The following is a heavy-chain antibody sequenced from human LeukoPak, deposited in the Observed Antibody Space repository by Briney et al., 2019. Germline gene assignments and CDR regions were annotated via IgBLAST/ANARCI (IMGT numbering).Heavy chain of an antibody. D-gene: IGHD3-10*01. J-gene: IGHJ4*02. Sequence: GGSLRLSCAASGFTFSSYAMSWVRQAPGKGLEWVSAISGSGGSTYYADSVEGRFTISRDNSKNTLYLQMNSLRAEATAVYYCAKDLSRYYYGSGSYYFYFDYWGQGTLVTVSS. CDR2: ISGSGGST. CDR3: AKDLSRYYYGSGSYYFYFDY. CDR1: GFTFSSYA. V-gene: IGHV3-23*01.